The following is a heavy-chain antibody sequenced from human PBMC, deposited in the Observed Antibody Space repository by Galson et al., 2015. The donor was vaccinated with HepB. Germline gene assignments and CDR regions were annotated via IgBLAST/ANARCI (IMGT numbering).Heavy chain of an antibody. Sequence: SLRLSCAASRFTFSDRNMHWVRQAPVKGLEWLAIISPDGSIAYYADSVRGQFTISRDNSKNRLFLQMDGLRPEDTAMYYCAKDFQWNFDLWGQGTLVTVSS. J-gene: IGHJ4*02. D-gene: IGHD3-9*01. CDR3: AKDFQWNFDL. CDR2: ISPDGSIA. CDR1: RFTFSDRN. V-gene: IGHV3-30*13.